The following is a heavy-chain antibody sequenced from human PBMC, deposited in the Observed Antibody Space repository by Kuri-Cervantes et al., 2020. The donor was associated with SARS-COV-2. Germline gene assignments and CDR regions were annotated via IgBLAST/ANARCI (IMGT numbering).Heavy chain of an antibody. CDR3: TRDTYCGGDCLYYFDY. D-gene: IGHD2-21*01. V-gene: IGHV3-15*01. Sequence: GESLKISCAASGFTFSNAWMSWVRQAPGKGLEWVGRIKSKTDGGTTDYAAPVKGRFTISRDDSKNTLYLQMNSLKTEDTAVYYCTRDTYCGGDCLYYFDYWGQGTLVTVSS. CDR1: GFTFSNAW. J-gene: IGHJ4*02. CDR2: IKSKTDGGTT.